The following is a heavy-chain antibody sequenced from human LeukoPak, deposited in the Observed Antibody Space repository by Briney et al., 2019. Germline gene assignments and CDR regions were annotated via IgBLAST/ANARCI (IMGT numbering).Heavy chain of an antibody. Sequence: ASVKVSCKASGYTFTSYGINWVRQAPGQGLEWMGWISAYNGNTNYAQKFQGRVTMTEDTSTDTAYMELSSLRSEDTAVYYCATSGDSGYYIYYFDYWGQGTLVTVSS. J-gene: IGHJ4*02. D-gene: IGHD3-22*01. CDR2: ISAYNGNT. V-gene: IGHV1-18*01. CDR3: ATSGDSGYYIYYFDY. CDR1: GYTFTSYG.